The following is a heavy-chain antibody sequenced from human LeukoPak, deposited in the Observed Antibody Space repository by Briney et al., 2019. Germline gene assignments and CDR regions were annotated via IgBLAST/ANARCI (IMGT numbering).Heavy chain of an antibody. CDR3: ATTPYYDFWSGPPY. J-gene: IGHJ4*02. V-gene: IGHV1-24*01. CDR2: FDPEDGET. CDR1: GGTFSSYA. D-gene: IGHD3-3*01. Sequence: ASVKVSCKXSGGTFSSYAISWVRQAPGKGLEGMGGFDPEDGETIYAQKFQGRVTMTEDTSTDTAYMELSSLRSEDTAVYYCATTPYYDFWSGPPYWGQGTLVTVSS.